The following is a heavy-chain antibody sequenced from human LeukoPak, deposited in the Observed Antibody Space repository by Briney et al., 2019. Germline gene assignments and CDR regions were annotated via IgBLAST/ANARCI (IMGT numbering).Heavy chain of an antibody. CDR3: ARDSYYYDSSGSDY. CDR2: IGVAGDT. Sequence: GGSLRLSCAASGFTLSSYDMHWVRQVTGKGLEWVSAIGVAGDTYYPGSVKGRFIITRENAKNSLYLQMNSLRVEDTAVYYCARDSYYYDSSGSDYWGQGTLVTVSS. D-gene: IGHD3-22*01. V-gene: IGHV3-13*01. CDR1: GFTLSSYD. J-gene: IGHJ4*02.